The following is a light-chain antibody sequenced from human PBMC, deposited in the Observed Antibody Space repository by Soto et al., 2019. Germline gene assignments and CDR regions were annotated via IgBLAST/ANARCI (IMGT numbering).Light chain of an antibody. J-gene: IGKJ1*01. CDR1: QSVNSN. V-gene: IGKV3-15*01. Sequence: EIVMTQSPATLSVSPGERATLSCRASQSVNSNLAWYQQKGGQAPRLLIYGASTRATGIPARFSGSGSGTEFTLTISSLQSEDFAVYFCQQFNDWPQTFGQGTKVEIK. CDR2: GAS. CDR3: QQFNDWPQT.